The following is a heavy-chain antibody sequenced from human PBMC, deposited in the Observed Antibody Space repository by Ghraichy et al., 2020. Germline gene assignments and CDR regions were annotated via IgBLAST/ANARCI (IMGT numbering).Heavy chain of an antibody. V-gene: IGHV3-23*01. CDR3: AKDRYSRSLFVSALVYP. D-gene: IGHD2-15*01. CDR1: GFTFSTYA. CDR2: ISYSGGNT. J-gene: IGHJ5*02. Sequence: LTCAASGFTFSTYAMTWVRQAPGRGLEWVSGISYSGGNTYYADSVRGRFTISRDDSRNTLYLQMNSLRADDTAVYYCAKDRYSRSLFVSALVYPWGQGTLVTISS.